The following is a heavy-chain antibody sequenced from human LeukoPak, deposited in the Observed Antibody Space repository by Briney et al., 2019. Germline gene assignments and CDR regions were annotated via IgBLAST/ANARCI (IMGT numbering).Heavy chain of an antibody. CDR3: ARGYSSLDLDY. D-gene: IGHD6-19*01. Sequence: GRSLRLSCAASGFTFGTYGMHWVRQAPGKGLDWVSAISYDGKNIHYADSVKGRFTISRDNSKNTLYLQMNSLRAEDTAVYYCARGYSSLDLDYWGQGTLVTVSS. CDR1: GFTFGTYG. CDR2: ISYDGKNI. V-gene: IGHV3-33*08. J-gene: IGHJ4*02.